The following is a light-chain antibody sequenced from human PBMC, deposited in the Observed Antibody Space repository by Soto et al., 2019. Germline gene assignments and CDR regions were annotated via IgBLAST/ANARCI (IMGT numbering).Light chain of an antibody. CDR1: QSVSNN. CDR2: GAS. Sequence: EIVMTQSPATLSVSPGERATLSCRASQSVSNNLAWYQQKPGQAPKLLIYGASTRATGIPARFSGSGSGTEFTLTISSLQAEDFAVYYCQQYNNWPPWTFGQGTKVEIK. CDR3: QQYNNWPPWT. J-gene: IGKJ1*01. V-gene: IGKV3-15*01.